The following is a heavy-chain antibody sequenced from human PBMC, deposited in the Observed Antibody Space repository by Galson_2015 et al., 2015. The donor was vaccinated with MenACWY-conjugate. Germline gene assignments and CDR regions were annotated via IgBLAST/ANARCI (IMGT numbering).Heavy chain of an antibody. CDR2: TYYRSKWNY. Sequence: CAISGDSVSSHSAAWNWIRQSPSRGLEWLGRTYYRSKWNYDYALSVKSRIIINPDTSKNQFSLQLNSVTPEDTAVYFCARMHGGYVDYWGQGALVAVSS. J-gene: IGHJ4*02. D-gene: IGHD2-15*01. CDR3: ARMHGGYVDY. CDR1: GDSVSSHSAA. V-gene: IGHV6-1*01.